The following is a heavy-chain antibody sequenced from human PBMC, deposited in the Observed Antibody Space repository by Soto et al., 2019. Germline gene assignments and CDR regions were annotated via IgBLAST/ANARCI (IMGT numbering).Heavy chain of an antibody. CDR3: ARRSIAEAPVTYYYYYGMDV. V-gene: IGHV4-39*01. J-gene: IGHJ6*02. Sequence: QLQLQESGPGLVKPSETLSLTCTVSGGSISSSSYYWGWIRQPPGKGLEWIGSIYYSGSTYYNPSLKSLVTISVDPSKNQFSLKLSSVTAADTAVYYCARRSIAEAPVTYYYYYGMDVWGQGTTVTVSS. D-gene: IGHD6-19*01. CDR2: IYYSGST. CDR1: GGSISSSSYY.